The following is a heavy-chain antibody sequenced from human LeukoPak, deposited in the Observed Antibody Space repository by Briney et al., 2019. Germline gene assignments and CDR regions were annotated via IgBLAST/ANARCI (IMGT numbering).Heavy chain of an antibody. J-gene: IGHJ4*02. Sequence: GSSVKVSCKASGGTFSSYAISWVRQAPGQGLEWMGRIIPIFGTANYAQKFQGRVTITTDESTSTAYMELSSLRSEDTAVYYCARGPPTYSGYEYYFDYWGQGTLVTVSS. CDR3: ARGPPTYSGYEYYFDY. D-gene: IGHD5-12*01. CDR1: GGTFSSYA. CDR2: IIPIFGTA. V-gene: IGHV1-69*05.